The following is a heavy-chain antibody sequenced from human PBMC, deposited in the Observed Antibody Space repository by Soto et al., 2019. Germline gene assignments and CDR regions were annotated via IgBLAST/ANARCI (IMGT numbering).Heavy chain of an antibody. CDR1: GASISNYY. Sequence: QVHLQQSGPGLVKPSETLSLSCTISGASISNYYWSWIRQVPGKGMEWIGYVNDGWGAAYNPSLQSRVAISLDTSKSLLSLKRTSVPATDTAVYSCVRPGFGALPGLVDVWGHGPTVTVSS. CDR3: VRPGFGALPGLVDV. J-gene: IGHJ6*02. V-gene: IGHV4-59*08. D-gene: IGHD3-10*01. CDR2: VNDGWGA.